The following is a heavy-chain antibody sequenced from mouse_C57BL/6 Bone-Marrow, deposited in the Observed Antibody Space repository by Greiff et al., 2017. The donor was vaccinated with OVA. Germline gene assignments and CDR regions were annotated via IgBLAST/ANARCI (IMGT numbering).Heavy chain of an antibody. CDR3: VRDSSGYPCAY. Sequence: EVKLVESGGGLVQPKGSLKLSCAASGFSFNTYAMNWVRQAPGKGLEWVARIRSKSNNYATYYADSVKARFTISRDDSESMLYLQLTNLKTEDTAMYYCVRDSSGYPCAYGGQGTLATVS. D-gene: IGHD3-2*02. CDR1: GFSFNTYA. J-gene: IGHJ3*01. CDR2: IRSKSNNYAT. V-gene: IGHV10-1*01.